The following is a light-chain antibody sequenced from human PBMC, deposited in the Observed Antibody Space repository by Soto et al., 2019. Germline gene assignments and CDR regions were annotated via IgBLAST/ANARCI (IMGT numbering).Light chain of an antibody. CDR3: QQFNSYPWT. J-gene: IGKJ1*01. CDR2: KAS. Sequence: DLQMTQSPSTLSASVRDRVTITCRASQSISSWLAWYQQKPGKAPKLLIYKASSLKSGVPSRFSGSGSGTEFTVTISSLQPEDFATYYCQQFNSYPWTFGQGTKVDI. V-gene: IGKV1-5*03. CDR1: QSISSW.